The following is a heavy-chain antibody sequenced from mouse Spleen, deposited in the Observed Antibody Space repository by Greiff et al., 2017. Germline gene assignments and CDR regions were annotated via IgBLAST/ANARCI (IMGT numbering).Heavy chain of an antibody. J-gene: IGHJ3*01. Sequence: EVQLQQSGAELVRPGALVKLSCKASGFNIKDYYMHWVKQRPEQGLEWIGWIDPENGNTIYDPKFQGKASITADTSSNTAYLQLSSLTSEDTAVYYCARDYYGSSWWFAYWGQGTLVTVSA. CDR3: ARDYYGSSWWFAY. D-gene: IGHD1-1*01. CDR2: IDPENGNT. CDR1: GFNIKDYY. V-gene: IGHV14-1*02.